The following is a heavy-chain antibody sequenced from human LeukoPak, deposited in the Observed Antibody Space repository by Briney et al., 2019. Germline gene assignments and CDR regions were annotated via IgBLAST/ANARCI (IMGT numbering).Heavy chain of an antibody. CDR2: MSYDGSNK. CDR3: ASSLPRYSSSWYLFNY. J-gene: IGHJ4*02. D-gene: IGHD6-13*01. Sequence: PGGSLRLSCAASGFTFSSYGMHWVRQAPGKGLEWVAVMSYDGSNKYYADSVKGRFTISRDNSKNTLYLQMNSLRAEDTAVYYCASSLPRYSSSWYLFNYWGQGTLVTVSS. CDR1: GFTFSSYG. V-gene: IGHV3-30*03.